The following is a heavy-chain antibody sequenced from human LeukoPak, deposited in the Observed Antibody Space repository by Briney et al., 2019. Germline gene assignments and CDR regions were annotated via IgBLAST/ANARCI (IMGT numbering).Heavy chain of an antibody. CDR3: ARVMWELRYYFDY. CDR2: LSPDGSST. J-gene: IGHJ4*02. CDR1: GFTFSSYW. D-gene: IGHD1-26*01. Sequence: PGGSLRLSCAASGFTFSSYWMQWVRQAPGKGLVWVSRLSPDGSSTTSADSVKGRFTISRDNAKNSLYLQMNSLRAEDTAVYYCARVMWELRYYFDYWGQGTLVTVSS. V-gene: IGHV3-74*01.